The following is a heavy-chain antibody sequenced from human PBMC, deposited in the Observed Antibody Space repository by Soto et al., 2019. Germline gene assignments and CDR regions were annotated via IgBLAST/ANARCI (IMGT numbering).Heavy chain of an antibody. Sequence: PGESLKISGKGSGYSFASYWINWVRQVPGKGLEWMGRIDPTDSYTNYSPSFQGRVTLSADKSISTAYLQWSSLGASDTATYYCARRLSGEKHGYNTYYFHGLDVWGQGTTVTVYS. CDR3: ARRLSGEKHGYNTYYFHGLDV. CDR2: IDPTDSYT. D-gene: IGHD5-12*01. CDR1: GYSFASYW. V-gene: IGHV5-10-1*01. J-gene: IGHJ6*02.